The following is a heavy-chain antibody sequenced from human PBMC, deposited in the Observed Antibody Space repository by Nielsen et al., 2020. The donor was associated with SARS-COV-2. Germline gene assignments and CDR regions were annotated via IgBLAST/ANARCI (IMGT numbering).Heavy chain of an antibody. CDR3: ARQTVYCSGGSCYSESLSFDY. V-gene: IGHV4-59*08. D-gene: IGHD2-15*01. J-gene: IGHJ4*02. Sequence: WIRQPPGKGLEWIGYIYYSGSTNYNPSLKSRVTISVDTSKNQFSLKLSSVTAADTAVYYCARQTVYCSGGSCYSESLSFDYWGQGTLVTVSS. CDR2: IYYSGST.